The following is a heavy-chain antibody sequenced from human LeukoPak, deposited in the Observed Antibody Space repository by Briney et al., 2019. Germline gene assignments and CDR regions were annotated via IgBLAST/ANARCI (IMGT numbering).Heavy chain of an antibody. V-gene: IGHV1-2*02. CDR3: GKDRAGPGGEIF. D-gene: IGHD3-16*01. CDR1: GYTFTGYF. J-gene: IGHJ4*02. Sequence: ASVKVSCKASGYTFTGYFIHWVRQAPGQGLEWMGWVNPSNGDTKYAQKFQGRVTMTRDTSITSAYMELYSLTSDDTAVYYCGKDRAGPGGEIFCGQGTLVTVSS. CDR2: VNPSNGDT.